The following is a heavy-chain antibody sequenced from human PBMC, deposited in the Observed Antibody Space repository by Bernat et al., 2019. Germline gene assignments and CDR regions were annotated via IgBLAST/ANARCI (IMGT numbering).Heavy chain of an antibody. CDR1: GFRFSSHD. J-gene: IGHJ3*02. Sequence: EVQLVESGGGLVQPGGSLRLSCAASGFRFSSHDMHWVRQTTGKGLEWVSAIDTAGDTYYPGSVQGRFTISRENAKNSLYLEMNSLRAGDTAVYFCVREQQLGGPDALDIWGHGTMVTVSS. D-gene: IGHD6-13*01. CDR2: IDTAGDT. CDR3: VREQQLGGPDALDI. V-gene: IGHV3-13*01.